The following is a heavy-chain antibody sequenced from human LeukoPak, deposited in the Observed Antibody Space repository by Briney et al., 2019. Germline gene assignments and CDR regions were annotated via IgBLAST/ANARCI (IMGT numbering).Heavy chain of an antibody. CDR3: ARDSGYMDV. Sequence: PVRSLRLPCAVTGFTFSSYGLHWVRQAPGKGLEWVSSISSSSSYIYYADSVKGRFTISRDNAKNSLYLQMNSLRAEDTAVYYCARDSGYMDVWGKGTTVTVSS. V-gene: IGHV3-21*01. CDR1: GFTFSSYG. CDR2: ISSSSSYI. J-gene: IGHJ6*03.